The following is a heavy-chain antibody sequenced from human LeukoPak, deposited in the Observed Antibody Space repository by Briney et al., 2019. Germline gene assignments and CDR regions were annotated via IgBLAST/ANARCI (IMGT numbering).Heavy chain of an antibody. CDR3: ARHYGDYPHYCYYYGMDV. J-gene: IGHJ6*02. D-gene: IGHD4-17*01. Sequence: KAGGSLRLSCAASGFTFSSYSMNWVRQAPGKGLEWVSSISSSSSYIYYADSVKGRFTISRDNAKNSLYLQMNSLRAEDTAVYYCARHYGDYPHYCYYYGMDVWGQGTTVTVSS. V-gene: IGHV3-21*01. CDR2: ISSSSSYI. CDR1: GFTFSSYS.